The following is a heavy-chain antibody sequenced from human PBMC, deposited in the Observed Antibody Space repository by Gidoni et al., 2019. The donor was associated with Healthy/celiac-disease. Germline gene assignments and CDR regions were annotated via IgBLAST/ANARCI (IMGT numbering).Heavy chain of an antibody. CDR2: MNPNSGNT. V-gene: IGHV1-8*01. Sequence: QVQLVQSGAEVKRPGASVKVSCKASGYTFTSYDINWARQATGQGLEWMGWMNPNSGNTGYAQKFQGRVTMTRNTSISTAYMELSSLRSEDTAVYYCARGRAVAGRYGMDVWGQGTTVTVSS. D-gene: IGHD6-19*01. CDR1: GYTFTSYD. CDR3: ARGRAVAGRYGMDV. J-gene: IGHJ6*02.